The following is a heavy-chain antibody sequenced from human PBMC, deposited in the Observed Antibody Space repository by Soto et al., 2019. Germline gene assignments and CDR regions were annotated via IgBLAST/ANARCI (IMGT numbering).Heavy chain of an antibody. CDR3: ARVNCSSTSCYTSFDP. CDR2: ISAYNGNT. D-gene: IGHD2-2*02. CDR1: GYTFTSYG. J-gene: IGHJ5*02. Sequence: GASVKVSCKASGYTFTSYGISWVRQAPGQGLEWMGWISAYNGNTNYAQKLQGRVTMTTDTSTSTAYMELRSLRSDDTAVYYCARVNCSSTSCYTSFDPWGQGTLVTVSS. V-gene: IGHV1-18*01.